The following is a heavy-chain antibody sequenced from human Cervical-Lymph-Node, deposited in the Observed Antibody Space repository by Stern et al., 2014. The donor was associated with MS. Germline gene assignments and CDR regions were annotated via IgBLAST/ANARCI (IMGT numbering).Heavy chain of an antibody. Sequence: VQLVESGGGVVPPGRSLRLSCAASGFTFSRYGMHWVRQAPGKGLEWVAVVSYDGGKKLYADSVKGRFTISRDNSKNTLYLQLNSLRAEDTAVYSCAKDQGDFYNWDDVLSPDYWGQGTLVTVSS. J-gene: IGHJ4*02. CDR3: AKDQGDFYNWDDVLSPDY. V-gene: IGHV3-30*18. CDR2: VSYDGGKK. D-gene: IGHD1-20*01. CDR1: GFTFSRYG.